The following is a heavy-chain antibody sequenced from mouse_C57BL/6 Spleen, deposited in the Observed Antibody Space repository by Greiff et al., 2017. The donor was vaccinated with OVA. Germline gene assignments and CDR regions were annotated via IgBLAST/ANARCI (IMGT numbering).Heavy chain of an antibody. Sequence: VQLQQSGPGLVQPSQSLSITCTVSGFSLTSYGVHWVRQSPGTGLEWLGVIWSGRSTDYNAAFISRLSIRKANSKRQVFFKMNSLQAADASIYYCARRGALRAFAYWGQGTLVTVPA. CDR3: ARRGALRAFAY. J-gene: IGHJ3*01. CDR2: IWSGRST. V-gene: IGHV2-2*01. CDR1: GFSLTSYG. D-gene: IGHD1-1*01.